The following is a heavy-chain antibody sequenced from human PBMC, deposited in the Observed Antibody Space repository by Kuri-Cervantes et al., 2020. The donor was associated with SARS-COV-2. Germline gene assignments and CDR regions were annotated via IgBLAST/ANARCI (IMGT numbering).Heavy chain of an antibody. CDR3: AKSRGYSYGYQTRYYYYMDV. CDR1: GGSISSGGYY. D-gene: IGHD5-18*01. Sequence: ESLKISCTVSGGSISSGGYYWSWIRQPPGKGLEWIGYIYYSGSTNYNPSLKSRVTISVDTSKNQFSLKLSSVTAADTAVYYCAKSRGYSYGYQTRYYYYMDVWGKGTTVTVSS. CDR2: IYYSGST. V-gene: IGHV4-61*08. J-gene: IGHJ6*03.